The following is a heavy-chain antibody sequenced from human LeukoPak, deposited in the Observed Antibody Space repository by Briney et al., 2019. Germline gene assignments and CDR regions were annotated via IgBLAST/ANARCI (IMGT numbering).Heavy chain of an antibody. D-gene: IGHD2-8*01. CDR3: ARCMVLRQGWCNWFDP. Sequence: GGSLRLSCAASGFALRFYAMSCVREAPGQGREWVSSISISGVSTYYADSVKGRFTISRDNDENTLHLQMNSRRGEDTGIYFCARCMVLRQGWCNWFDPWGQGTLVTVSS. J-gene: IGHJ5*02. CDR2: ISISGVST. V-gene: IGHV3-23*01. CDR1: GFALRFYA.